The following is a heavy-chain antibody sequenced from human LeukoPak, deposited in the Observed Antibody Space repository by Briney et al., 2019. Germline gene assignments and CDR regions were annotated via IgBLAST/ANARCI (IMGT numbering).Heavy chain of an antibody. CDR3: ARFNSSGWYTYYYYGMDV. CDR2: ICSGGST. Sequence: PGGSLRLSCAASGFTVSSNYMSWVRQAPGKGLEWVSVICSGGSTYYADSVKGRFTISRDNSKNTLYLQMNSLRAEDTAVYYCARFNSSGWYTYYYYGMDVWGQGTTVTVSS. V-gene: IGHV3-66*01. CDR1: GFTVSSNY. J-gene: IGHJ6*02. D-gene: IGHD6-19*01.